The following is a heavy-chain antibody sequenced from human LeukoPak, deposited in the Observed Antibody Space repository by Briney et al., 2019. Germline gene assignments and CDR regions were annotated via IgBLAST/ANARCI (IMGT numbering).Heavy chain of an antibody. V-gene: IGHV3-30*03. J-gene: IGHJ4*02. Sequence: GGSLRLSCAASGFTFSSYGMHWVRQAPGKGLEWVAVISHDGSNKYYADSVKGRFTISRDNAKNSLFLQMNSLRAEDTAVYYCARDGGEWELDYWGQGTLVTVSS. CDR3: ARDGGEWELDY. CDR1: GFTFSSYG. CDR2: ISHDGSNK. D-gene: IGHD1-26*01.